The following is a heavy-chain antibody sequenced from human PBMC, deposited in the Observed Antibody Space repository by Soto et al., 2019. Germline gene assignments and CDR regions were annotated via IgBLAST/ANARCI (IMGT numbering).Heavy chain of an antibody. V-gene: IGHV1-18*04. Sequence: ASVKVSCKASGYTFTSYGISWVRQAPGQGLEWMGWISAYNGNTNYAQKLQGRVTMTTDTSTSTAYMELRSLRSDDTAVYYCVRDLRRGYSGYANYWGQGTLVTVSS. CDR2: ISAYNGNT. J-gene: IGHJ4*02. D-gene: IGHD5-12*01. CDR3: VRDLRRGYSGYANY. CDR1: GYTFTSYG.